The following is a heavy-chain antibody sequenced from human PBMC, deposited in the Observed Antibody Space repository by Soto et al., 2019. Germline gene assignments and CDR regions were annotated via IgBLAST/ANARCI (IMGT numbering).Heavy chain of an antibody. V-gene: IGHV4-39*01. J-gene: IGHJ5*02. CDR3: ARSRLHLGELSPNRVYNWFDP. Sequence: PSETLSLTCTVSGGSISSSSYYWGWIRQPPGKGLEWIGSIYYSGSTYYNPSLKSRVTISVDTSKNQFSLKLSSVTAADTAVYYCARSRLHLGELSPNRVYNWFDPWGQGTLVTVSS. CDR2: IYYSGST. CDR1: GGSISSSSYY. D-gene: IGHD3-16*02.